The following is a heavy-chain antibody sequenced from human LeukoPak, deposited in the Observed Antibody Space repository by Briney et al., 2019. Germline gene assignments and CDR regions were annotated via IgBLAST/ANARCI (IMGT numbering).Heavy chain of an antibody. CDR3: ARVGLPAYYYYMDV. Sequence: ASVKVSCKASGYTFTSYGIGWVRQAPGQGLEWMGWISAYNGNTNYAQKLQGRVTMTTDTSTSTAYMELRSLRSDDTAVYYCARVGLPAYYYYMDVWGKGTTVTVSS. CDR2: ISAYNGNT. J-gene: IGHJ6*03. CDR1: GYTFTSYG. V-gene: IGHV1-18*01.